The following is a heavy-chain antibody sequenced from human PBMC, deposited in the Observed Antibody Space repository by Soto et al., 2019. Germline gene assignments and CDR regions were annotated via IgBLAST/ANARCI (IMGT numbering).Heavy chain of an antibody. CDR1: GVTSKNYRNYA. V-gene: IGHV3-23*01. J-gene: IGHJ4*02. Sequence: GGSLRLSCVASGVTSKNYRNYALNWVRQAPGKGLEWVSGISGNGLSTYYADSVKGRFTISRDNAENSLYLQMNSLSAEDTAVYYCARVPGTTRYWDFWGQGTLVTVSS. D-gene: IGHD1-1*01. CDR3: ARVPGTTRYWDF. CDR2: ISGNGLST.